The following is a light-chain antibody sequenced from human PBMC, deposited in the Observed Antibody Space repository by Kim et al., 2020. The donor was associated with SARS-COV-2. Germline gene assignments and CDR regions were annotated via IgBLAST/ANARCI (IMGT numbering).Light chain of an antibody. CDR3: QAWDSSTGV. Sequence: SYELTQPPSASVSPGQTASITCSGDKLGDKYACWYQQKPGQSPVLVIYQDSKRPSGIPERFSGSNSGNTATLTISGTQAMDEADYYCQAWDSSTGVFGGG. V-gene: IGLV3-1*01. J-gene: IGLJ7*01. CDR2: QDS. CDR1: KLGDKY.